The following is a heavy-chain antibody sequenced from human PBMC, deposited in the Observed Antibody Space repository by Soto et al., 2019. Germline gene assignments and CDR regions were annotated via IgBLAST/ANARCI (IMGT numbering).Heavy chain of an antibody. CDR2: IAVGSGYT. Sequence: SVKVSCPASGFTFTSSAFQWVRQARGQRLEWIGWIAVGSGYTNYAQRFQDRVTLTRDMSTATTYMELSRLTSEDTAIYYCAAEATAWQTMVPSDDWGKGNLVTV. CDR3: AAEATAWQTMVPSDD. CDR1: GFTFTSSA. J-gene: IGHJ4*02. V-gene: IGHV1-58*01. D-gene: IGHD2-8*01.